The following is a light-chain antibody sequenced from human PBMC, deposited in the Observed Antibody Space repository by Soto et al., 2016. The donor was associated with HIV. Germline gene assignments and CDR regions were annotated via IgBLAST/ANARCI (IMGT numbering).Light chain of an antibody. CDR2: AAS. Sequence: DIQMTQSPSSLSASVGDRVTITCRASQSISSYLNWYQQKPGKAPKLLIYAASILQSGVPSSFSGRGSGTDFTLTISSLQPEDFATYYCQQTYSSPYTFGQGTKLEIK. J-gene: IGKJ2*01. CDR3: QQTYSSPYT. CDR1: QSISSY. V-gene: IGKV1-39*01.